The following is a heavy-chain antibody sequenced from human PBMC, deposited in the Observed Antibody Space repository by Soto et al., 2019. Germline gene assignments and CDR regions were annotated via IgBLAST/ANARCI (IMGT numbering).Heavy chain of an antibody. V-gene: IGHV4-4*07. J-gene: IGHJ5*02. D-gene: IGHD6-13*01. CDR3: VASLAASGLNWLDP. Sequence: SETLSLTCTISGGSPSYYYWTWIRQPPGKGLEWIGLIFANGHTDYNPSLKSRVTMSVDASKNQFSLRLTSMTAADTAVYYCVASLAASGLNWLDPWGRGTLVTVSS. CDR2: IFANGHT. CDR1: GGSPSYYY.